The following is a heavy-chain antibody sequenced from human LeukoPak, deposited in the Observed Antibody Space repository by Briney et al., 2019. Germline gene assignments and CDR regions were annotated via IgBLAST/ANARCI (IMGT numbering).Heavy chain of an antibody. D-gene: IGHD3/OR15-3a*01. V-gene: IGHV4-39*01. CDR1: GSSISNYY. J-gene: IGHJ4*02. Sequence: SETLSLTCTVSGSSISNYYWGWIRQAPGKGLEWIGSIYYSGNTYYNSSLKSRVTIPLDTSKNQFSLRLTSVTAADTAVYYCARQTGSGLFILPGGQGTLVTVSS. CDR2: IYYSGNT. CDR3: ARQTGSGLFILP.